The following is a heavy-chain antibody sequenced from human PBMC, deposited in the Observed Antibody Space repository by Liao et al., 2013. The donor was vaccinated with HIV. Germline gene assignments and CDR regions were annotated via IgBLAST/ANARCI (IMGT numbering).Heavy chain of an antibody. CDR1: GGSISSGDYY. CDR2: IYYSGST. V-gene: IGHV4-30-4*08. J-gene: IGHJ4*02. D-gene: IGHD2-2*01. Sequence: QLQLQESGPGLVKPSQTLSLTCTVSGGSISSGDYYWSWIRQPPGKGLEWIGYIYYSGSTYYNPSLKSRVTISVDTSKNQFSLKLSSVTAADTAVYYCARGPGDVVVPAAGYFDYWGQGTLVTVSS. CDR3: ARGPGDVVVPAAGYFDY.